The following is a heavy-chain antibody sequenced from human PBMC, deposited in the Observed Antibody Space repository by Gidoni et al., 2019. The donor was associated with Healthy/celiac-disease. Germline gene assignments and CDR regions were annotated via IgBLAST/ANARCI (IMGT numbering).Heavy chain of an antibody. V-gene: IGHV4-4*07. CDR3: ARTHYGDYPPGLSFDP. Sequence: VQLQESGPGLVKPSATLSVTCTVSGGSISSYYCSWIRQPAGKGMEWIGRIYTSGSTNYHPSLKVRVTMSVDTSKNQFSLKLSSVTAADTAVYYCARTHYGDYPPGLSFDPWGQGTLVTGSS. CDR1: GGSISSYY. J-gene: IGHJ5*02. D-gene: IGHD4-17*01. CDR2: IYTSGST.